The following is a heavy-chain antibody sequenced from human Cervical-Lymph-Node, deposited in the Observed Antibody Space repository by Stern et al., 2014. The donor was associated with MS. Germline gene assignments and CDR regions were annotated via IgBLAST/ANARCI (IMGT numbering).Heavy chain of an antibody. D-gene: IGHD3-10*01. V-gene: IGHV1-69*06. CDR2: VIPFGGTP. CDR1: GG. J-gene: IGHJ5*02. CDR3: ARGSGDNWFGP. Sequence: QVQLVQSGAEVKKPGASVKVSCKSSGGISWVRQAAGQGLEWMGGVIPFGGTPNDAQKFLGRVTITADTSTNTTYLHLSRLTYGDTAVYYCARGSGDNWFGPWGQGTLVTVSS.